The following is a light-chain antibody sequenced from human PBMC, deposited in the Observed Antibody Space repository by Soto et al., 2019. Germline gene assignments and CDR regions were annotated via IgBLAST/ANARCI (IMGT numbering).Light chain of an antibody. Sequence: PGERATLSCRASQRVSSYLAWCQQKPGQAPRLLISDASNRATGIPARFSGSGSGTDFTLTISSLEPEDFAVYYCQQRSNCPLTFGGGTKVEIK. J-gene: IGKJ4*01. CDR1: QRVSSY. CDR3: QQRSNCPLT. CDR2: DAS. V-gene: IGKV3-11*01.